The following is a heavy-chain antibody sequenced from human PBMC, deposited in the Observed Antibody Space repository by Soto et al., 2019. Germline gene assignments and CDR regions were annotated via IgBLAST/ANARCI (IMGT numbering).Heavy chain of an antibody. CDR1: GYTFTSYS. CDR3: ARSRGSGSWNELDY. V-gene: IGHV1-3*04. J-gene: IGHJ4*02. Sequence: QVQLVQSEAEEKKPGASVKVSCKASGYTFTSYSMHWVRQAPGQRLEWMGWISTDDGNTKHSQKFQGKVTITRDKSASTAYMELSSLRSEDTAVYYCARSRGSGSWNELDYWGQGTLVTVSS. D-gene: IGHD6-13*01. CDR2: ISTDDGNT.